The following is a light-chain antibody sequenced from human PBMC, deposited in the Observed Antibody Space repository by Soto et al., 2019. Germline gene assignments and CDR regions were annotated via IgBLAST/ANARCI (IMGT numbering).Light chain of an antibody. CDR3: QQYNSYST. V-gene: IGKV1-5*01. Sequence: DIQMTQSPSTLSASVGDRVTITCRASQSIGTWLAWYQQKPGEAPKLLIFDASSLESGVTSRFSGSGSGTEFTLTISSLQPDDFATYYCQQYNSYSTFGQGTKLQIK. J-gene: IGKJ2*01. CDR1: QSIGTW. CDR2: DAS.